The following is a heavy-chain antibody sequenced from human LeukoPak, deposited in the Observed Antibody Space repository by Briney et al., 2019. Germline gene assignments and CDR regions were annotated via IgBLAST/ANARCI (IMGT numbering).Heavy chain of an antibody. J-gene: IGHJ4*02. CDR2: INPNSGGA. V-gene: IGHV1-2*06. CDR1: GYTFTSYG. CDR3: FSSGCGSGGSCYSGSFDY. Sequence: ASVKVSCKASGYTFTSYGISWVRQAPGQGLEWMGRINPNSGGANYAQKFQGRVTMTRDTSISTVFMELSRLRSDDTAVYYCFSSGCGSGGSCYSGSFDYWGQGTLVTVSS. D-gene: IGHD2-15*01.